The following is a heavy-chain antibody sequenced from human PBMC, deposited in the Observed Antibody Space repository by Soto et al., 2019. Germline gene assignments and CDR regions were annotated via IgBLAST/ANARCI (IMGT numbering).Heavy chain of an antibody. CDR1: RYIFTAYF. V-gene: IGHV1-2*02. D-gene: IGHD1-1*01. CDR2: INPNNGAT. J-gene: IGHJ5*02. Sequence: QVQLVQSGAEVKKPGASVKVSCKAPRYIFTAYFMHWVRQAPGQGLEWMGWINPNNGATNYGLSFHSRVKMTSDTSNSTAYMDVSSLRSDDTAVYYCASHDPGARFDPLAQGTLVILSS. CDR3: ASHDPGARFDP.